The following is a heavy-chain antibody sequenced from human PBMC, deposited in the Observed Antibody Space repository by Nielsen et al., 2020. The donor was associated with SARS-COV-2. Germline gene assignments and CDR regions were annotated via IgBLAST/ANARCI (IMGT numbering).Heavy chain of an antibody. V-gene: IGHV3-7*01. Sequence: GGSLRLSCAASETIISGYSMSWVRQAPGKGLEWVANIKQEGSEKNYLDSVKGRFSISRDNTKKSLFLQMNSLRVEDTAVYYCARAIYRLTTDNWFDPWGQGTLVTVSS. CDR2: IKQEGSEK. CDR3: ARAIYRLTTDNWFDP. J-gene: IGHJ5*02. CDR1: ETIISGYS. D-gene: IGHD4-11*01.